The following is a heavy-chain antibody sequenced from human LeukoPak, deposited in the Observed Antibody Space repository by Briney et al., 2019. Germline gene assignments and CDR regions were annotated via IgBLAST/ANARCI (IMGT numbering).Heavy chain of an antibody. CDR2: MNPNSGNT. J-gene: IGHJ6*02. CDR3: ARDCTNRFCYYGMDV. Sequence: ASVKVSCKASGYTFTSYDINWVRQAPGQGLKWMGWMNPNSGNTGYAQKFQGRVTMTRNTSISTAYMELSSLRSEDTAVYYCARDCTNRFCYYGMDVWGQGTTVTVSS. CDR1: GYTFTSYD. D-gene: IGHD2-8*01. V-gene: IGHV1-8*01.